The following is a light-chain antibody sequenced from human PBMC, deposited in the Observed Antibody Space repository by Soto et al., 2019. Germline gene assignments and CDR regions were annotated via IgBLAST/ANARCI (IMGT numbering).Light chain of an antibody. V-gene: IGLV1-40*01. J-gene: IGLJ3*02. CDR1: SSNIGGGYD. CDR2: GNS. CDR3: QSYDSSLIVWV. Sequence: QSVLTQPPSVSGAPGQRVTISCTGSSSNIGGGYDVHWYQQLPGTAPKLLIYGNSNRPSGVPDRFSGSKSGTSASLAITGLQAEDEADYYGQSYDSSLIVWVCGGGTKLTAL.